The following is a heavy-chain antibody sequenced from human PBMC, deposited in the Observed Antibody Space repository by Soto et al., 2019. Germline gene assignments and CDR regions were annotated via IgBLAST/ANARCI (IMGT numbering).Heavy chain of an antibody. V-gene: IGHV4-59*12. D-gene: IGHD3-10*01. CDR3: ARGGDAYKMGRY. CDR2: IYYAGST. J-gene: IGHJ4*02. CDR1: GGSISSYY. Sequence: SETLSLTCTVSGGSISSYYWSWFRRPPGKGLEWIGYIYYAGSTSYNPSLKSRVTISVDTSKNQLSLNLSSASAADTAVYHCARGGDAYKMGRYWGQGTRVTVSS.